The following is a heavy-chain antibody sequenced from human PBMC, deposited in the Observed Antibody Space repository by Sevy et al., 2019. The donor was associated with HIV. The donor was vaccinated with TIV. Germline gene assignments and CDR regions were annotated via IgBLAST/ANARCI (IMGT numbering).Heavy chain of an antibody. J-gene: IGHJ4*02. CDR2: IYYTGTT. Sequence: SETLSLTCTVSGGSMSSYFWSWIRQPPGKGLEWIGYIYYTGTTNYNPSLKSRLTMSLDTSKNRVSLKLTAVTAADTAVYCCARDSVLSPRVFDSWGQGTLVTVSS. CDR3: ARDSVLSPRVFDS. V-gene: IGHV4-59*01. D-gene: IGHD3-10*01. CDR1: GGSMSSYF.